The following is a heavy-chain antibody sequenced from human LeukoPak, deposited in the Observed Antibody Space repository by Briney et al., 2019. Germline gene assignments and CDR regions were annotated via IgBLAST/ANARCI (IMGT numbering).Heavy chain of an antibody. V-gene: IGHV3-7*01. CDR1: GFTFSSYS. CDR2: INQDASTT. J-gene: IGHJ4*02. CDR3: AIQSTITYSFDY. D-gene: IGHD3-9*01. Sequence: PGGSLRLSCAASGFTFSSYSVNWIRQTPEKGLEWVANINQDASTTYYVDSVKGRFTISRDNATNSVYLQLNSLRAEDTAVYHCAIQSTITYSFDYWGQGTLVTVSS.